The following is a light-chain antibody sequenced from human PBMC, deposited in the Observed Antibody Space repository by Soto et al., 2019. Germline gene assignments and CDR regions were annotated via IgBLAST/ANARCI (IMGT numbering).Light chain of an antibody. CDR1: ETVTKW. J-gene: IGKJ2*01. CDR2: DAS. CDR3: QQYSTYPYT. Sequence: DIRMTQSPSTLSASVGDRVTITCRASETVTKWLAWYQQKPGKAPNLLIYDASRLQIGVPSRFSGSESGADFTLTISSLQPDDFATYYCQQYSTYPYTFGQGTKLEIK. V-gene: IGKV1-5*01.